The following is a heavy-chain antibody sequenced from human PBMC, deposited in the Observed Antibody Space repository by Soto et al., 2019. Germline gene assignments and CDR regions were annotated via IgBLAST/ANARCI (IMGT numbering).Heavy chain of an antibody. CDR1: GGTFSSYA. CDR3: AREGRFWEWLSYGMDV. CDR2: IIPIFGTA. D-gene: IGHD3-3*01. J-gene: IGHJ6*02. V-gene: IGHV1-69*12. Sequence: QVQLVQSGAEVKKPGSSVKVSCKASGGTFSSYAISWVRQAPGQGLEWMGGIIPIFGTANYAQKFQGRVTSTADESTSTAYMELSSLRSEDTAVYYCAREGRFWEWLSYGMDVWGQGTTVTVSS.